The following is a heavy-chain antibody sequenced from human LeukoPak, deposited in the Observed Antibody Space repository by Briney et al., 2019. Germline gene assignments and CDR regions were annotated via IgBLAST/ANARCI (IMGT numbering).Heavy chain of an antibody. CDR2: ISGGSGDI. J-gene: IGHJ4*02. CDR1: GFTFSSYT. D-gene: IGHD6-19*01. CDR3: TRLVAVAGIS. V-gene: IGHV3-21*01. Sequence: PGGSLRLSCAASGFTFSSYTMNWVRQAPGQGLEWVSSISGGSGDIYYADSVKGRFTISRDNAKNSLYLQMNSLRAEDTAVYYCTRLVAVAGISWGQGTLVTVSS.